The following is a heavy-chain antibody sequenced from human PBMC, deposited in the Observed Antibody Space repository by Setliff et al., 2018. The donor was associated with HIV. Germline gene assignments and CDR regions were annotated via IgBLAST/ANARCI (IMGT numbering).Heavy chain of an antibody. CDR1: GYTFTNYY. J-gene: IGHJ5*02. CDR2: FDPEDGET. V-gene: IGHV1-24*01. Sequence: GASVKVSCKASGYTFTNYYMHWVRQAPGKGLEWMANFDPEDGETFYAQKFQGRLTMTEDTSTDTAYMELSSLRSDDTAMYYCATDLRRFGRTVNNWFDPWGQGTLVTVSS. CDR3: ATDLRRFGRTVNNWFDP. D-gene: IGHD3-10*01.